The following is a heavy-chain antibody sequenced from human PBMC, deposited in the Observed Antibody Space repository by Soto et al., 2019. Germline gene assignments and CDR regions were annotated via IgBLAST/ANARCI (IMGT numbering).Heavy chain of an antibody. CDR1: GYTFTSYI. Sequence: QVQWGQPGAEVKKPGASVRVSGRLSGYTFTSYITSWGRRAPGQGLEWMGWISAYNTNTNYAQKFQGRVTMTTDTLTSTAYMELRSLRSDDTAVYYCARDTPPTDYWGQGTLVTVSS. J-gene: IGHJ4*02. CDR3: ARDTPPTDY. CDR2: ISAYNTNT. V-gene: IGHV1-18*01.